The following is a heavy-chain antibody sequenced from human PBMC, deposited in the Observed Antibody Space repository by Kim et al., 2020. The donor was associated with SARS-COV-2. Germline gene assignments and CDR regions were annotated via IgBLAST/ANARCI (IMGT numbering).Heavy chain of an antibody. J-gene: IGHJ4*02. D-gene: IGHD7-27*01. Sequence: ASVKVSCKASGYTFTSYAMNWVRQAPGQGLEWMGWINTNTGNPTYAQGFTGRFVFSLDTSVSTAYLQISSLKAEDTAVYYCASSPSGDLWTGYYFDYWGQGTLVTVSS. CDR2: INTNTGNP. V-gene: IGHV7-4-1*02. CDR3: ASSPSGDLWTGYYFDY. CDR1: GYTFTSYA.